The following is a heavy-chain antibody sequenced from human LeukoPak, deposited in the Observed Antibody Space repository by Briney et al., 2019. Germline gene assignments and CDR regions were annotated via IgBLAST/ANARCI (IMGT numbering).Heavy chain of an antibody. J-gene: IGHJ5*02. V-gene: IGHV4-39*01. Sequence: SETLSLTCTVSGGSISSSSYYWGWIRQPPGKGLEWIGNIYYSGSTFYNPSLKSRVTISVDTSKNQFSLKLSSVTVADTALYYCARHCNWNQERGWFDPWGQGTLVTVSS. CDR2: IYYSGST. CDR3: ARHCNWNQERGWFDP. D-gene: IGHD1-20*01. CDR1: GGSISSSSYY.